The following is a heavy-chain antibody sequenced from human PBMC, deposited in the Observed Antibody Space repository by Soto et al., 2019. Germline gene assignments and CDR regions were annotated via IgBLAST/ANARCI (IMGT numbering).Heavy chain of an antibody. D-gene: IGHD1-26*01. CDR1: GGSISSSSHH. V-gene: IGHV4-39*02. J-gene: IGHJ4*01. CDR3: AREEPGHSHF. Sequence: SETLSLTCTVSGGSISSSSHHWAWIRQPPGKGLEWIGSIYYSGNTYHNPSLKSRVTISVDTSKNQFSLKLSSVTAADTSVYYCAREEPGHSHFWGHGILVTVSS. CDR2: IYYSGNT.